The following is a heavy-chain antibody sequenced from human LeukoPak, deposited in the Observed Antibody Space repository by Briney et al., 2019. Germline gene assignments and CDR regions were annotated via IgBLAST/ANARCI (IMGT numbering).Heavy chain of an antibody. Sequence: SETLSLTCAVYGGSFSGYYWSWIRQPPGKGLEWIGEINHSGSTNYNPSLKSRVTISVDTSKNQFSLKLSSVTAADTAVHYCARGGANWFDPWGQGTLVTVSS. CDR3: ARGGANWFDP. V-gene: IGHV4-34*01. CDR2: INHSGST. J-gene: IGHJ5*02. CDR1: GGSFSGYY.